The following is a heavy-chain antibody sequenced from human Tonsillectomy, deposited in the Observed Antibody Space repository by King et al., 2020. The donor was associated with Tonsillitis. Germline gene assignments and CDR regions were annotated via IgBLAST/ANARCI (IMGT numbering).Heavy chain of an antibody. D-gene: IGHD3-22*01. CDR2: IYYSGST. CDR3: PGDWDFDDSSEGHAFDI. V-gene: IGHV4-59*01. Sequence: QLQESGPGLVKPSETLSLTCTVSGGSISSYYWSWIRQPPGKGLEWIGSIYYSGSTNYNPSLKSRVTISVDTSKNTFSLKRSSVTAADTAGYYCPGDWDFDDSSEGHAFDIWGQGTMVTVSS. CDR1: GGSISSYY. J-gene: IGHJ3*02.